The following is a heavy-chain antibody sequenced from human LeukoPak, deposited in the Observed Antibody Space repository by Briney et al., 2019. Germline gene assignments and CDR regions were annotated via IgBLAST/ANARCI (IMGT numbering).Heavy chain of an antibody. CDR1: GFSFSYYW. V-gene: IGHV3-74*01. Sequence: GGSLRLSCAASGFSFSYYWMHWVRQGSGKGPVWVSRIIGDGTRTDYADSVKGRFTISRDNAKSTLYLQMNSLTVEDTAVYYCLRVDDTNGHNWFDPWGQGALVTVSS. J-gene: IGHJ5*02. CDR3: LRVDDTNGHNWFDP. CDR2: IIGDGTRT. D-gene: IGHD2-8*01.